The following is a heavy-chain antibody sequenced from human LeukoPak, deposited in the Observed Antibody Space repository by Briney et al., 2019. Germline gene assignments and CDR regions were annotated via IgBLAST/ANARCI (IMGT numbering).Heavy chain of an antibody. V-gene: IGHV3-74*01. Sequence: GGSLRLSCAASGFTFSSYWMHWVRQAPGKGLVWVSRINSDGSSTIYADSVKGRFTISRDNAKNTLYLQMNSLRAEDTAVYYCARVMADIVVVPAAMLYYYYYMDVWGKGTTVTVSS. CDR3: ARVMADIVVVPAAMLYYYYYMDV. J-gene: IGHJ6*03. D-gene: IGHD2-2*01. CDR1: GFTFSSYW. CDR2: INSDGSST.